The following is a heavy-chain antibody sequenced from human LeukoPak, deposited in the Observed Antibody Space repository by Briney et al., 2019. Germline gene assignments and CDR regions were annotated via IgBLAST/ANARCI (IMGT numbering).Heavy chain of an antibody. D-gene: IGHD3-22*01. CDR3: AKLGGYYLVYYFDY. Sequence: GGSLRLSCAASGFTFSSYAMSWVRQAPGKGLEWVSGISGSGSSTYYADSVKGQFTISRDNSKNTLYLQMNSLRAEDTAIYYCAKLGGYYLVYYFDYWGQGTLVTVSS. CDR1: GFTFSSYA. CDR2: ISGSGSST. V-gene: IGHV3-23*01. J-gene: IGHJ4*02.